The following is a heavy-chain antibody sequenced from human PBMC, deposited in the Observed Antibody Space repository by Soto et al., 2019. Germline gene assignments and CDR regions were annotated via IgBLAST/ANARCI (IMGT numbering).Heavy chain of an antibody. CDR2: INHSGST. CDR1: GGSFSGYY. Sequence: KPSETLSLTCAVYGGSFSGYYWSWIRQPPGKGLEWIGEINHSGSTNYNPSLKSRVTTSVDTSKNQFSLKLSSVTAADTAVYYCARGGRITIFGVVIRSFNWFDPWGQGTLVTVSS. J-gene: IGHJ5*02. V-gene: IGHV4-34*01. CDR3: ARGGRITIFGVVIRSFNWFDP. D-gene: IGHD3-3*01.